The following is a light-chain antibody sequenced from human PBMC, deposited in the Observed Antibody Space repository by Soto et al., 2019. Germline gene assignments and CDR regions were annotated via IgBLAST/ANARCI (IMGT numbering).Light chain of an antibody. CDR2: KGT. J-gene: IGLJ1*01. CDR1: DSDVGAYDS. Sequence: QSVLAQPASVAGSPGQSSTISCTGTDSDVGAYDSVSWYRQHPHKAPQLIIYKGTQRPSGVSNRISGATSGNAASLTISGLQADDEADYFCCSSAPESTYVFGTGTKVTVL. CDR3: CSSAPESTYV. V-gene: IGLV2-23*01.